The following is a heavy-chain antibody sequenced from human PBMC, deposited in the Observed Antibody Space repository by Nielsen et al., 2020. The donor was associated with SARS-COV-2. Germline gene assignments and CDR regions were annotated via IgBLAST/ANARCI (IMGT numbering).Heavy chain of an antibody. CDR3: AKTGLVYGYYFDY. D-gene: IGHD3/OR15-3a*01. V-gene: IGHV1-8*01. CDR1: GYTFTSYD. J-gene: IGHJ4*02. CDR2: MNPNSGNT. Sequence: ASVKVSCKASGYTFTSYDINWVRQATGQGLEWMGWMNPNSGNTGYAQKFQGRVTMTRNTSISTAYMELSSLRAEDTAVYYCAKTGLVYGYYFDYWGQGTLVTVSS.